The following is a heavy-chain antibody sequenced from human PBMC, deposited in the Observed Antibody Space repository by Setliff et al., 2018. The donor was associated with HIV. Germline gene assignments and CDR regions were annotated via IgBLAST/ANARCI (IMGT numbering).Heavy chain of an antibody. V-gene: IGHV4-38-2*02. D-gene: IGHD2-15*01. CDR3: ARLLGRTVVVINAGFDY. CDR1: NYSISSGHY. CDR2: IYHVGRA. Sequence: SETLSLTCTISNYSISSGHYWGWVRQSPGKGLEWIGNIYHVGRAFYSPSLESRVSISVDTSKNQFSLRLTSVTAADTAVYYCARLLGRTVVVINAGFDYWGQGTLVTVSS. J-gene: IGHJ4*02.